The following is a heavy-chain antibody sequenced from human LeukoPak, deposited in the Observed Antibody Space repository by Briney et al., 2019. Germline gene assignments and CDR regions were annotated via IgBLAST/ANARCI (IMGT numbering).Heavy chain of an antibody. CDR1: GFVFGHSW. D-gene: IGHD3-22*01. CDR3: VRDRGYSTFDY. Sequence: GGPLRLSCEASGFVFGHSWMSWVRQALGKGLEWVANINLDGSEINYLDSLTGRLTISRDNAKDSLYLQMNGLRAEDTAVYFCVRDRGYSTFDYWGQGTLVTVSS. J-gene: IGHJ4*02. V-gene: IGHV3-7*03. CDR2: INLDGSEI.